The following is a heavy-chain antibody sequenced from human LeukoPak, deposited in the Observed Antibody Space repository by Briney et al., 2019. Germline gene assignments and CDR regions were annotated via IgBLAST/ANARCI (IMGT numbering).Heavy chain of an antibody. J-gene: IGHJ4*02. CDR3: ARGHIAAADTWGTEGLDY. Sequence: ASVTVSCKASGYTFTGYYMHWVRQAPGQGLEWMGRINPNSGGTNYAQKFQGRVTMTRDTSISTAYMELSRLRSDDTAVYYCARGHIAAADTWGTEGLDYWGQGTLVTVSS. V-gene: IGHV1-2*06. D-gene: IGHD6-13*01. CDR2: INPNSGGT. CDR1: GYTFTGYY.